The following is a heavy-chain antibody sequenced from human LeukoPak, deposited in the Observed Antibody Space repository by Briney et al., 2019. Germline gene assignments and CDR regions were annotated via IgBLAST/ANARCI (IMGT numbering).Heavy chain of an antibody. CDR3: ATWKA. CDR1: GFTFSSYA. V-gene: IGHV3-30-3*01. J-gene: IGHJ5*02. Sequence: GVLRLSCAASGFTFSSYAMHWVRQAPGKGLEWVAVISYDGSNKYYADSVKGRFTISRDNSKNTLYLQMNSLRAEDTAVYYCATWKAWGQGTLVTVSS. CDR2: ISYDGSNK. D-gene: IGHD1-1*01.